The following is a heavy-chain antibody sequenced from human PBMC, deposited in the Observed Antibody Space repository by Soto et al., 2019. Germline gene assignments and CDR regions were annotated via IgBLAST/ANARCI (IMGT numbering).Heavy chain of an antibody. J-gene: IGHJ5*02. CDR3: ARGPPRVLIAVAGPRKNWFDP. Sequence: ASVKVSCKASGGTLSSCASSWVRQATRQGLEWMGGIIPIFGTANYAQKFQGRVTITADESASTAYMELSSLRSEDTAVYYCARGPPRVLIAVAGPRKNWFDPWGQGTLVTVSS. CDR2: IIPIFGTA. V-gene: IGHV1-69*13. CDR1: GGTLSSCA. D-gene: IGHD6-19*01.